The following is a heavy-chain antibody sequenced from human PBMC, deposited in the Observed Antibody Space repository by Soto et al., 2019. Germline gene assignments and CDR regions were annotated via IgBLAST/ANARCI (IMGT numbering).Heavy chain of an antibody. CDR3: ARARTWNKIYFDY. J-gene: IGHJ4*02. CDR1: GGSFSGYY. D-gene: IGHD1-1*01. V-gene: IGHV4-34*01. CDR2: INHSGST. Sequence: PSETLSLTCAVYGGSFSGYYWSWIRQPPGKGLEWIGEINHSGSTNYNPSLKSRVTISVDTSKNQFSLKLSSVTAADTAVYYCARARTWNKIYFDYWGQGTLVTVSS.